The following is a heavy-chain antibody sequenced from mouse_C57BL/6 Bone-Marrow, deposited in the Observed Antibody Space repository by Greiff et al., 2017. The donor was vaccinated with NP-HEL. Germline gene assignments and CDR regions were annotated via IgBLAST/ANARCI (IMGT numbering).Heavy chain of an antibody. CDR1: GFSLTSYA. CDR3: ARKCGYHGGYCDV. J-gene: IGHJ1*03. V-gene: IGHV2-9-1*01. CDR2: IWTGGGT. D-gene: IGHD2-2*01. Sequence: VTVVESGPGLVAPSQSLSITCTVSGFSLTSYAISWVRPPPGKGLEWLGVIWTGGGTPYTSALKSKLSISKDNSKSQVFLKMNSLQTNDTARYYGARKCGYHGGYCDVWGTGTTVTVSS.